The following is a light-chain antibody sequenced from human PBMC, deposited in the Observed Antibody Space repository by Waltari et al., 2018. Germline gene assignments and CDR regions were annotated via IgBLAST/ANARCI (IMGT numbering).Light chain of an antibody. CDR1: SSDVGGHNY. V-gene: IGLV2-14*03. CDR3: SSYTSSSTYVV. Sequence: QSALTQPASVSGSPGQSITISCTGTSSDVGGHNYVSWYQQHPGKAPKLMISGVSNRAAGVSNRFSGSKSGHTASLTISGLQAEDEADYYCSSYTSSSTYVVFGGGTRLTVL. J-gene: IGLJ2*01. CDR2: GVS.